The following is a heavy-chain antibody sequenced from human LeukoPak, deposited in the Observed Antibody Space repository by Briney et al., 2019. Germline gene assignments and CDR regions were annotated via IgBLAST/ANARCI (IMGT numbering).Heavy chain of an antibody. V-gene: IGHV4-61*08. CDR1: GGSISSGGYS. Sequence: SETLSLTCAVSGGSISSGGYSWSWIRQPPGKGLEWIGYIYYSGSTNYNPSLKSRVTISVDTSKNQFSLKLSSVTAADTAVYYCARDLRFPDYYGMDVWGQGTTVTVSS. J-gene: IGHJ6*02. D-gene: IGHD5/OR15-5a*01. CDR3: ARDLRFPDYYGMDV. CDR2: IYYSGST.